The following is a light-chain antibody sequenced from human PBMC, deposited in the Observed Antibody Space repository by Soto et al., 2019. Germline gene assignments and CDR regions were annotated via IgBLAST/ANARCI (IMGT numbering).Light chain of an antibody. Sequence: QSVLTQPPSVSGAPGQRVTISCTGSSSNIGAGYDVDWYQQFPGTAPKLLIYGHNTRPSGVPDRFSGSKSGTSASLTITGLQADDEADYFCKAYDSRLSGSVFGGGTKVTVL. CDR3: KAYDSRLSGSV. CDR1: SSNIGAGYD. V-gene: IGLV1-40*01. CDR2: GHN. J-gene: IGLJ3*02.